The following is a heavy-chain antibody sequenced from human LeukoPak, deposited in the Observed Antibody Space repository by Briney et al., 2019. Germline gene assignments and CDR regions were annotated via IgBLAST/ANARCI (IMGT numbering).Heavy chain of an antibody. D-gene: IGHD3-3*01. J-gene: IGHJ4*02. CDR3: ARDLGFWSGPDY. CDR2: IYSSGST. Sequence: SETLSLTCTVSGGSISSYYWSWIRQPAGKGLQWIGRIYSSGSTNYNPSLKSRVTMSVDTSENQFSLRLSSVTAADTAVYYCARDLGFWSGPDYWGQGTPVTVSS. V-gene: IGHV4-4*07. CDR1: GGSISSYY.